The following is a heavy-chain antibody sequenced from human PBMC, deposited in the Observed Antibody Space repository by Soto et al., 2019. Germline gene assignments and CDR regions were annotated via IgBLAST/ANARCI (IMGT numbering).Heavy chain of an antibody. J-gene: IGHJ4*02. CDR2: ISIDGTDK. Sequence: GGSLRPSCLASGFTFSDNCMHWVRPAPGKWLEWVTVISIDGTDKYYVGSVKGRFTISRDNSKNTLYLQINSLRIEDTAVYYCVKDGASINYLYYFDSWGQGTRVTVSS. CDR3: VKDGASINYLYYFDS. V-gene: IGHV3-30*18. D-gene: IGHD4-4*01. CDR1: GFTFSDNC.